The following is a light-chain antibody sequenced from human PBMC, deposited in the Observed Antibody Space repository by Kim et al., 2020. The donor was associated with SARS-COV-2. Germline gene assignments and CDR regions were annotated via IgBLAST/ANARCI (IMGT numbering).Light chain of an antibody. CDR2: YDS. CDR1: NIGSKS. V-gene: IGLV3-21*04. J-gene: IGLJ2*01. CDR3: QVWDSSSDHVV. Sequence: ASGKTARITCGGNNIGSKSGHWYQQKPGQSPVLVIYYDSDRPSGIPERFSGYNSGNTATLTISRVEAGDEADYYCQVWDSSSDHVVFGGGTKVTVL.